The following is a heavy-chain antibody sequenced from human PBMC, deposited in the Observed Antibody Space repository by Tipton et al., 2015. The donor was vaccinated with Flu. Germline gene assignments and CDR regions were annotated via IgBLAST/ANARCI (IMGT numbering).Heavy chain of an antibody. Sequence: TLSLTCTVSGGSISSGSYYWSWIRQPAGKGLEWIGRIYTSGSTNYNPSLKSRVTISVDTSKNQFSLKLGSVTAADTAVYYCARGQIFGWFDPWGQGTLVTVSS. CDR3: ARGQIFGWFDP. J-gene: IGHJ5*02. CDR2: IYTSGST. CDR1: GGSISSGSYY. V-gene: IGHV4-61*02. D-gene: IGHD2/OR15-2a*01.